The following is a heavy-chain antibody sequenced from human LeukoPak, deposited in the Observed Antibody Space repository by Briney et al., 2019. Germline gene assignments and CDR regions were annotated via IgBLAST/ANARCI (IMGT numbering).Heavy chain of an antibody. V-gene: IGHV3-33*01. Sequence: GGSLRLSCVGSGFTFSSYGMHWVRQAPGKGLEWMTLIWSDGANNFYAASVKGRFTISRDNSKNTLYLQMNDLRVEDTAVYYCARYCINTNCLPHYYGMDVWGQGTTVTVSS. CDR3: ARYCINTNCLPHYYGMDV. CDR1: GFTFSSYG. CDR2: IWSDGANN. J-gene: IGHJ6*02. D-gene: IGHD2-2*01.